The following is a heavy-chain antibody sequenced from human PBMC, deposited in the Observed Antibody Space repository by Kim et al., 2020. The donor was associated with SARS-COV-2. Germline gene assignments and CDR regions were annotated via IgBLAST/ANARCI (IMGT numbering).Heavy chain of an antibody. D-gene: IGHD5-18*01. CDR1: GFTFSSYG. J-gene: IGHJ4*02. CDR2: VSYDGSNK. CDR3: AKDFYVDTGIFDY. Sequence: GGSLRLSCAASGFTFSSYGMHWVRQAPGKGLEWVAVVSYDGSNKYYADSVKGRFTVSRDNSKNTLYLQMNSLRAEDTAVYYCAKDFYVDTGIFDYWGQGTLVTVSS. V-gene: IGHV3-30*18.